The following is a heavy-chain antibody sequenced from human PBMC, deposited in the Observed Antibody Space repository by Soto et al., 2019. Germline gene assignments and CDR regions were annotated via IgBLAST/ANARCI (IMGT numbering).Heavy chain of an antibody. D-gene: IGHD3-10*01. Sequence: QVQLVQSGAEVKKPGASVKVSCKASGYTFTSYAMHRVRQAPGQRLEWMGWINAGNGNTKYSQKFQGRVTITRDTSASTAYMELSSLRSEDTAVYYCARAVLLWFGEFTNWFDPWGQGTLVTVSS. CDR1: GYTFTSYA. CDR2: INAGNGNT. CDR3: ARAVLLWFGEFTNWFDP. J-gene: IGHJ5*02. V-gene: IGHV1-3*01.